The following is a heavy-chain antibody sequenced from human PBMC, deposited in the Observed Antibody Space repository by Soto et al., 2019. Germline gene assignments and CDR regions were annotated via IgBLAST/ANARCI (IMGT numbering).Heavy chain of an antibody. J-gene: IGHJ4*02. CDR3: AREKEVLNYYDSSGYFDY. CDR1: GGSISSGDYY. CDR2: IYYSGST. D-gene: IGHD3-22*01. V-gene: IGHV4-30-4*01. Sequence: SETLSLTCTVSGGSISSGDYYWSWIRQPPGKGLEWIGYIYYSGSTYYNPSLKSRVTISVDTSKNQFSLKLSSVTAADTAVYYCAREKEVLNYYDSSGYFDYWGQGTLVTVSS.